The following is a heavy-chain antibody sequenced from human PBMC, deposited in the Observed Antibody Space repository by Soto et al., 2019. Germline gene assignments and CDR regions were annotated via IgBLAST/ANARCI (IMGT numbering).Heavy chain of an antibody. CDR1: GFTFSSYA. J-gene: IGHJ6*02. CDR2: ISGSGGSK. Sequence: EVQLLESGGGLVQPGGSLRLSCAASGFTFSSYAMSWVRQAPGKGLEWVSAISGSGGSKYYADSVKGRFTISRDNSKNTLYLHMNSLRAEDTAVYYCTQYGDYENYCYGIDDWGQGTTVTVSS. D-gene: IGHD4-17*01. CDR3: TQYGDYENYCYGIDD. V-gene: IGHV3-23*01.